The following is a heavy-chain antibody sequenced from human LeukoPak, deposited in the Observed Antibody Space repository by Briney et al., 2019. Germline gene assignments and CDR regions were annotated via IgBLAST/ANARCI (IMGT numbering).Heavy chain of an antibody. J-gene: IGHJ4*02. CDR3: ARNRDGYNSFDY. CDR1: GGSISSYY. V-gene: IGHV4-59*12. Sequence: SETLSFTCTVSGGSISSYYWSWIRQPPGKGLEWIGYIYYSGSTNYNPSLKSRVTISVDTSKNQFSLKLSSVTAADTAVYYCARNRDGYNSFDYWGQGTLVTVSS. CDR2: IYYSGST. D-gene: IGHD5-24*01.